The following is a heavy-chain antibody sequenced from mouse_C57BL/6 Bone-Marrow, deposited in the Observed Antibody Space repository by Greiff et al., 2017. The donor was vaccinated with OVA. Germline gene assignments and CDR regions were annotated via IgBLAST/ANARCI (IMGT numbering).Heavy chain of an antibody. CDR3: ARECGYYDYFDY. CDR2: IYYSGTI. Sequence: DVQLVESGPGLVKPSQTVFLTCTVTGISITTGNYRWSWIRQFPGNKLEWIGYIYYSGTITYNPSLTSRTTSTRDTPKNQFFLEMNALTAEDTATYYCARECGYYDYFDYWGQGTTLTVSA. V-gene: IGHV3-5*01. CDR1: GISITTGNYR. D-gene: IGHD2-3*01. J-gene: IGHJ2*01.